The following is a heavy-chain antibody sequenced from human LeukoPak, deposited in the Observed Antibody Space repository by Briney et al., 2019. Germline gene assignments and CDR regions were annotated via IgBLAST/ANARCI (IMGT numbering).Heavy chain of an antibody. J-gene: IGHJ5*02. V-gene: IGHV1-24*01. D-gene: IGHD3-10*01. CDR2: FDPEDGET. CDR1: GYTLTELS. CDR3: VFLWVGELFTWFDP. Sequence: GASVKVSCKVSGYTLTELSMHWVRQAPGKGLEWMGGFDPEDGETIYAQKFQGRVTMTEDTSTDTAYMELSSLRSEDTAVYYCVFLWVGELFTWFDPWGQGSLVTVSS.